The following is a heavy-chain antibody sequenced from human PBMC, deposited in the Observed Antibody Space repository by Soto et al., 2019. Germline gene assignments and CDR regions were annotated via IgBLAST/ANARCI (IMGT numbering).Heavy chain of an antibody. D-gene: IGHD3-3*01. Sequence: QVQLVQSGAEVKKPGSSVKVSCKASGGTFSSYAISWVRQAPGQGLEWMGGIIPIFGTANYAQKFQGRVTITADESTSTAYMELSSLRSEDTAVYYCARGLDFWSHTGGDAFDIWGQGTMVTVSS. CDR1: GGTFSSYA. V-gene: IGHV1-69*01. CDR2: IIPIFGTA. CDR3: ARGLDFWSHTGGDAFDI. J-gene: IGHJ3*02.